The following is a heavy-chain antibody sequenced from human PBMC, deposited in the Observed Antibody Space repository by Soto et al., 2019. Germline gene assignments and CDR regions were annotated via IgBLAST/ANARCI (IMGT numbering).Heavy chain of an antibody. CDR1: GGSISSYY. CDR3: ARDCSGGSCFDY. J-gene: IGHJ4*02. V-gene: IGHV4-59*01. CDR2: MYYSGST. D-gene: IGHD2-15*01. Sequence: PSETLSLTCTVSGGSISSYYWSWIRQPPGKGLEWIGYMYYSGSTKYNPSLKGRVTTSVDTSKNQFSLKLSSVTAADTAVYYCARDCSGGSCFDYWGQGTLVTVSS.